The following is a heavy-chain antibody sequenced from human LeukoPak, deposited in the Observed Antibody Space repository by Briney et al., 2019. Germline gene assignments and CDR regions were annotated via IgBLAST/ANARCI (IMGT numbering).Heavy chain of an antibody. CDR2: IYYSGST. V-gene: IGHV4-4*08. CDR1: GGSLSSYY. D-gene: IGHD6-19*01. Sequence: SETLSLTCTVSGGSLSSYYWSWIRQPPGKGLEWIGYIYYSGSTNYNPSLKSRVTISVDTSKNQFSLTLRSVTAADTAVYYCARETEKQWQYWGQGTMATDSS. J-gene: IGHJ3*01. CDR3: ARETEKQWQY.